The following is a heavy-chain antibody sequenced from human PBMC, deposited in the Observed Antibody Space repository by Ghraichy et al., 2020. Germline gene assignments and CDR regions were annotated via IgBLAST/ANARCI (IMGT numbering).Heavy chain of an antibody. CDR3: ASTSREYCSSSSCRTLDY. CDR2: INHYGTT. Sequence: SETLSLTCDVHGGSFSAFYWSWIRQPPGKGLEWIGEINHYGTTNHNPSFKSRVTIAVDTSKNQFSLKLSSVTAADAAVYYCASTSREYCSSSSCRTLDYWGQGTLVTVSS. J-gene: IGHJ4*02. V-gene: IGHV4-34*01. D-gene: IGHD2-2*01. CDR1: GGSFSAFY.